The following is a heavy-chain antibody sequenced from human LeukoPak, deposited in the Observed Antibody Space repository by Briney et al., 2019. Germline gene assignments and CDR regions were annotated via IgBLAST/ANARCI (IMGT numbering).Heavy chain of an antibody. J-gene: IGHJ5*02. V-gene: IGHV3-21*01. D-gene: IGHD3-10*01. CDR2: ISSSSPYI. CDR1: GFTFSSC. CDR3: ARDQAGSRHYADL. Sequence: PGGSLRLSCAASGFTFSSCMNWVRQAPGKGLEWVASISSSSPYIYYTDSVKGRFTISRDNSMNTLYLQMHSLRAEDTAVYYCARDQAGSRHYADLWGQGTLVTVSS.